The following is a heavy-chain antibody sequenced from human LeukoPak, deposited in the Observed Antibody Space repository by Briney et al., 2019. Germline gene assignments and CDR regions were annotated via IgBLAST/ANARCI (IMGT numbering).Heavy chain of an antibody. J-gene: IGHJ4*02. V-gene: IGHV3-23*01. CDR2: ISGSGGST. CDR3: AKDRTTYYDFWSGYYSGGFDY. CDR1: GFTFSSYA. Sequence: GGSLRLSCAASGFTFSSYAMSWVRHAPGKGLEWVSAISGSGGSTYYADSVKGRFTISRDNSKNTLHLQMNSLRAEDTAVYYCAKDRTTYYDFWSGYYSGGFDYWGQGTLVTVSS. D-gene: IGHD3-3*01.